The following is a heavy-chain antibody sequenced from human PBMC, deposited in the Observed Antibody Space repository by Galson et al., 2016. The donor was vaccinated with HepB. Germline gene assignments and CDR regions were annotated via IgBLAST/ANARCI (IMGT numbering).Heavy chain of an antibody. CDR3: GRDPHSSGWSGVMGYIDY. Sequence: SLRLSCAASGFPFGSDAFHWVRQAPGKGLEWVAMISYDGSKQFYAASVKGRFTISRDSSKNTLFLEMNSLTAADTAVYFCGRDPHSSGWSGVMGYIDYWGQGTLVTVSS. V-gene: IGHV3-30-3*01. D-gene: IGHD6-19*01. CDR2: ISYDGSKQ. CDR1: GFPFGSDA. J-gene: IGHJ4*02.